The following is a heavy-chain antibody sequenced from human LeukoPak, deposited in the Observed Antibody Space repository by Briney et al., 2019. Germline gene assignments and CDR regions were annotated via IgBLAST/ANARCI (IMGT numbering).Heavy chain of an antibody. CDR3: ARERGWFVP. J-gene: IGHJ5*02. CDR2: ISAYNGNT. Sequence: AAVTVSFKASGYTFTIYGISWVRQAPAQGLEWMGWISAYNGNTNYAQKLQGRVTMTTDTSTSTAYMELRSLRSDNTAVYYCARERGWFVPWGQGTLVTVSS. D-gene: IGHD3-10*01. V-gene: IGHV1-18*04. CDR1: GYTFTIYG.